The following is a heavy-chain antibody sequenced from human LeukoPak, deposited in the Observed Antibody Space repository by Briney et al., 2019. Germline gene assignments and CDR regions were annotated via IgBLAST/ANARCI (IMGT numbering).Heavy chain of an antibody. CDR3: ARVRSSSLDY. Sequence: PLETLSLTCTVSGGSISSYYWSWIRQPPGKGLEWIGYIYYSGSTNYNPSLKSRVTISVDTSKNQFSLKLSSVTAADTAVYYCARVRSSSLDYWGQGTLVTVSS. V-gene: IGHV4-59*08. D-gene: IGHD6-13*01. CDR2: IYYSGST. CDR1: GGSISSYY. J-gene: IGHJ4*02.